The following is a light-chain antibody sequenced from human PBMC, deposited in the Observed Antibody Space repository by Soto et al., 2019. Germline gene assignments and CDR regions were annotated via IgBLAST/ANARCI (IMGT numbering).Light chain of an antibody. CDR2: DTN. CDR1: TGAVTIGHY. J-gene: IGLJ3*02. V-gene: IGLV7-46*01. CDR3: LISSGGARV. Sequence: QAVVTQEPSLTVSPGGTVSLTCGSNTGAVTIGHYPYWFQQKPGQAPRTLVYDTNNRHSWTPARFSGSLLGGKAALTLSGAQPEDEADYYCLISSGGARVFGGGIKLTVL.